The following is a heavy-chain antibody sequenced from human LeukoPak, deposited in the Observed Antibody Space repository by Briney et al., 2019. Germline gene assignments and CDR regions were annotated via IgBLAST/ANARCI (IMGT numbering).Heavy chain of an antibody. D-gene: IGHD2/OR15-2a*01. CDR2: IKQDGSET. J-gene: IGHJ4*02. V-gene: IGHV3-7*01. CDR3: AKDQYYQQYYFDY. Sequence: GGSLRLSCAASGFTFSYYWMGWVRQAPGKGLEWVANIKQDGSETYYVDSVKGRFTISKDNAKNSLYLQMNSLRADDTAVYYCAKDQYYQQYYFDYWGQGTLVTVSS. CDR1: GFTFSYYW.